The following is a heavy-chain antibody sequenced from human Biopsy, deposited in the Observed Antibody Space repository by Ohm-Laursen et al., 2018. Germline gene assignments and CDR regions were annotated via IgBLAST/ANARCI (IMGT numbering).Heavy chain of an antibody. CDR3: VSEVVGDTDH. J-gene: IGHJ4*02. D-gene: IGHD2-15*01. Sequence: RSLRLSCTASGFLFGDFGMHWVRQAPGKGPEWVAVIWHDGSEKYYAGSVKGRFSISRDNSKNTLNLQMNSLRVEDTAIYYCVSEVVGDTDHWGQGTLVTVSS. V-gene: IGHV3-33*01. CDR1: GFLFGDFG. CDR2: IWHDGSEK.